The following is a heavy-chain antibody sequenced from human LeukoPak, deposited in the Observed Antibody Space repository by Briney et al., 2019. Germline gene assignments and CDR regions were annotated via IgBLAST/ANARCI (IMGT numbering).Heavy chain of an antibody. J-gene: IGHJ4*02. CDR1: GYSFTSYW. CDR2: IYPGDSDT. D-gene: IGHD3-22*01. V-gene: IGHV5-51*01. Sequence: GESLKISCKGSGYSFTSYWIGWVRQMPGKGLEWMGIIYPGDSDTRYSLSFQGQVTISADKSISTAYLQWSSLKASDTAMYYCARSSHYDSSGYYSPGDYWGQGTLVTVSS. CDR3: ARSSHYDSSGYYSPGDY.